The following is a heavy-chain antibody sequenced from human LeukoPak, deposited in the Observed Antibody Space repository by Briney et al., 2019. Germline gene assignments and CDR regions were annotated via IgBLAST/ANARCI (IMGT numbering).Heavy chain of an antibody. D-gene: IGHD4-23*01. Sequence: ASVKVSCKASGYTFTSYYMHWVRQAPGQGLEWMGWISTYNGHTNYAQKFQGRVTMTRDMSTSTDYMELSSLRSEDTAVYYCARDNSVEDTAWWFDPWGQGTLVTVSS. V-gene: IGHV1-2*02. CDR3: ARDNSVEDTAWWFDP. CDR2: ISTYNGHT. CDR1: GYTFTSYY. J-gene: IGHJ5*02.